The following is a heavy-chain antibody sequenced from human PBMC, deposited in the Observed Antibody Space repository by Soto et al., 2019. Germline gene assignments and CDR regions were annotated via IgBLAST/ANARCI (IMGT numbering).Heavy chain of an antibody. CDR3: AHRSIAAAGSWDVGSFDY. Sequence: QITLKESGPTLVKPTQTLTLTCTFSGFSLSTSGVGLGWLRQPPGKALEYLALIYWDDDKRYSPSLRSRLTITKDTSKNPVVLTLTNMDPVDTATYYCAHRSIAAAGSWDVGSFDYWGQGTLVTVSS. CDR1: GFSLSTSGVG. D-gene: IGHD6-13*01. V-gene: IGHV2-5*02. CDR2: IYWDDDK. J-gene: IGHJ4*02.